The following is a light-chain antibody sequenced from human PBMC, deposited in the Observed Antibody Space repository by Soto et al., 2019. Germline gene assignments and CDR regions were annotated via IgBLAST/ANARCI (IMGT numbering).Light chain of an antibody. J-gene: IGKJ1*01. V-gene: IGKV3-15*01. CDR1: QSVSSN. CDR3: QHYNNSPPWT. CDR2: GAS. Sequence: EIVMTQSPATLSVSPGERATLSCRASQSVSSNLDWYQQKPGQAPRLLIYGASTRATGIPARFSGSGSGTAFTLAITSLQSEDLAVYYCQHYNNSPPWTIGQGTKVEIK.